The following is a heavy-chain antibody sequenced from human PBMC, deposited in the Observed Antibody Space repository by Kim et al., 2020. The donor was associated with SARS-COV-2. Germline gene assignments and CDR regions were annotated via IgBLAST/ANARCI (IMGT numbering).Heavy chain of an antibody. CDR2: SYYSGST. J-gene: IGHJ6*01. Sequence: SETLSLTCTVSGGSISSYYWSWIRLRPGTGLELIGYSYYSGSTNYNPSLKIRVTISVDTSKNKFSLTLSSVTAAATAVSDCASSGSRSCNSHHFYYYY. V-gene: IGHV4-59*13. CDR3: ASSGSRSCNSHHFYYYY. CDR1: GGSISSYY. D-gene: IGHD2-15*01.